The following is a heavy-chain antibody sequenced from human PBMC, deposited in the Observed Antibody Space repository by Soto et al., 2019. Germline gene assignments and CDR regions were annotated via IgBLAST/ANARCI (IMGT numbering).Heavy chain of an antibody. Sequence: GVSLKISCKGSGYSFTSYWIGWVRQLPGKGLEWMGIIYPGDSDTRYSPSFQGQVTISADKSISTAYLQWSSLKASDTAMYYCARQPVTNYYDSSGSFDYWGQGTLVTVSS. CDR2: IYPGDSDT. V-gene: IGHV5-51*01. J-gene: IGHJ4*02. D-gene: IGHD3-22*01. CDR1: GYSFTSYW. CDR3: ARQPVTNYYDSSGSFDY.